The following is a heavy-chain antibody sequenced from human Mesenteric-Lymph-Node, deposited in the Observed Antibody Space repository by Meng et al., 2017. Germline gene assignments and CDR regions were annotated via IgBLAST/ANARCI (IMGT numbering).Heavy chain of an antibody. Sequence: SETLSLTCSVSGASISVGGYYWGWIRQPPGKGLEWIGTTDYGGTAYYSPSLKSRVTISADRSKEQFSLKLRSVTAADTAVYYCARVTTTVTGKFAYWGQGTQV. J-gene: IGHJ4*02. CDR1: GASISVGGYY. V-gene: IGHV4-39*07. CDR3: ARVTTTVTGKFAY. D-gene: IGHD6-19*01. CDR2: TDYGGTA.